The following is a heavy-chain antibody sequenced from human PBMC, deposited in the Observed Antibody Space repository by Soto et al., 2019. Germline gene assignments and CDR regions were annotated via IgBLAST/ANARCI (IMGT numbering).Heavy chain of an antibody. V-gene: IGHV3-23*01. D-gene: IGHD6-13*01. J-gene: IGHJ4*02. Sequence: GGSLRLSCAASGFTFKESAMNWVRQAPGKGLEWVASISDTGASTWYAESVRGRLSISRDNSKNTLYLQMNSLKPEDTAFYYCAKALYGSSSSPIDYWGQGTLVTVSS. CDR3: AKALYGSSSSPIDY. CDR1: GFTFKESA. CDR2: ISDTGAST.